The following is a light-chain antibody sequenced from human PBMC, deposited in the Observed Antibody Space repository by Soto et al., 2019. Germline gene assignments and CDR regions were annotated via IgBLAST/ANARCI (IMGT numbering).Light chain of an antibody. CDR3: QKYDTAPRT. V-gene: IGKV1-27*01. J-gene: IGKJ4*02. CDR1: RDISTY. Sequence: DIQVTQSPSSLSASLGDRVTITCRASRDISTYLAWYQQKPGQVPRLLISGASTLHSGVPSRFSGSGSGTDFTLTITSLQPEDIATYFCQKYDTAPRTFGGGTKVEI. CDR2: GAS.